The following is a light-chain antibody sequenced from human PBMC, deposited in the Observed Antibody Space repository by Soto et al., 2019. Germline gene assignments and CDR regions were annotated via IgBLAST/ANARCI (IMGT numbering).Light chain of an antibody. V-gene: IGKV3-15*01. Sequence: EIVMTQSPATLSVSPGERATLSCRASQSVSSNLAWYQQKPGQAPRLLIYGASTRATGIPARFSGSGSGTECTLTISSLQSEDFAVYYCQQYQNWPPWTFGQGTKVEIK. CDR3: QQYQNWPPWT. CDR2: GAS. CDR1: QSVSSN. J-gene: IGKJ1*01.